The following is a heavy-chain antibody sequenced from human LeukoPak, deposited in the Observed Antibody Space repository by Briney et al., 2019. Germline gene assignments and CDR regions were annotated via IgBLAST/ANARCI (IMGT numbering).Heavy chain of an antibody. V-gene: IGHV4-61*02. Sequence: SETQSLTCTVSGGSISSGSYYWSWIRQPAGKGLEWIGRIYTSGSTNYNPSLKSRVTISVDTSKNQFSLKLSPVTAADTAVYYCARDGTYCYDSSGYYYQYNWFDPWGQGTLVTVSS. CDR1: GGSISSGSYY. J-gene: IGHJ5*02. CDR3: ARDGTYCYDSSGYYYQYNWFDP. CDR2: IYTSGST. D-gene: IGHD3-22*01.